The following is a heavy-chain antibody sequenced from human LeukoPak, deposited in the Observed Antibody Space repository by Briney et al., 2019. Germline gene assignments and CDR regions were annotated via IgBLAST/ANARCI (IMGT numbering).Heavy chain of an antibody. CDR2: STRSGSTM. CDR3: ARVAVTLNFDY. CDR1: GFTFSDYY. V-gene: IGHV3-11*04. J-gene: IGHJ4*02. D-gene: IGHD4-17*01. Sequence: GGSLRLSCAVSGFTFSDYYMSWIRQAPGKGVEWVSYSTRSGSTMYYADSVKGRFTISRDNAKNSLFLQMNSLRAEDTAVYYCARVAVTLNFDYWGKGTLVTVSS.